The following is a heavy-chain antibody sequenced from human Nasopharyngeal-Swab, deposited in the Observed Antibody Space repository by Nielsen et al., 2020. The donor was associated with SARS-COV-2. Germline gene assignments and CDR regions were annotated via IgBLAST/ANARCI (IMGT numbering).Heavy chain of an antibody. CDR3: AKEAYGGNSGESAFDI. D-gene: IGHD4-23*01. CDR1: GFTLSSYV. V-gene: IGHV3-23*01. Sequence: GASLPNCRASCGFTLSSYVKGMISLPPGRGLEWVSAISGSGGRTYYADSVKGRITISRDNSKNTLYLQMNSLRAEDTDVYYCAKEAYGGNSGESAFDIWGQGTMVTVSS. CDR2: ISGSGGRT. J-gene: IGHJ3*02.